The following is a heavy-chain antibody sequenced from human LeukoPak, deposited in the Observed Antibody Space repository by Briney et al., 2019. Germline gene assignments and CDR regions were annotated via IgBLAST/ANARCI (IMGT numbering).Heavy chain of an antibody. V-gene: IGHV3-23*01. Sequence: GGSLRLSCAASGFTFSSYAMSWVRQAPGKGLEWVSAISGSGGSTYYADSVKGRFTISRDNSKDTLYLQMNSLRAEDTAVYYRAKDLRVGATDCYFDYWGQGTLVTVSS. J-gene: IGHJ4*02. CDR1: GFTFSSYA. CDR2: ISGSGGST. CDR3: AKDLRVGATDCYFDY. D-gene: IGHD1-26*01.